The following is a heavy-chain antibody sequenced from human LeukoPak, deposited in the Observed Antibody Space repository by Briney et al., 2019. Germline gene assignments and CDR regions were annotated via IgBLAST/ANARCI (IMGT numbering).Heavy chain of an antibody. D-gene: IGHD4-17*01. CDR3: ATQKTTVTNDNWFDP. CDR2: FDTEDDET. V-gene: IGHV1-24*01. J-gene: IGHJ5*02. Sequence: GASVKVSCKVSGNTLTELSMHWVRQAPGKGFEWMGGFDTEDDETIYAQNFQGRVTMTEDTSPDTAYMELSSLRSEDTAVYYCATQKTTVTNDNWFDPWGQGTVVTVSP. CDR1: GNTLTELS.